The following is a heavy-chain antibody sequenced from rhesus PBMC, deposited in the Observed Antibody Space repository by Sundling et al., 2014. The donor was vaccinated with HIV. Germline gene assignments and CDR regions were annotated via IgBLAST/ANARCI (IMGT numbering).Heavy chain of an antibody. V-gene: IGHV4-93*01. CDR3: ARDRDNYGLDF. CDR2: IFGTGGST. Sequence: QVQLQESGPAVVKPSETLSLTCVVSGGSIITGYWWSWIRQSPGKGLEWIGGIFGTGGSTKYNPSLRSRVTISKDTSKNQFSLKLSSVTAADSAVYYCARDRDNYGLDFWGQGVVVTVSS. CDR1: GGSIITGYW. D-gene: IGHD2-39*01. J-gene: IGHJ6*01.